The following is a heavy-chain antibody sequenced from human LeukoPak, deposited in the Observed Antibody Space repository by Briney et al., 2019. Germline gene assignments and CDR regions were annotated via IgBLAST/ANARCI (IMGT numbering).Heavy chain of an antibody. V-gene: IGHV1-46*01. CDR3: ARDFTGGGSSWSDNWFDP. D-gene: IGHD6-13*01. J-gene: IGHJ5*02. Sequence: ASVKVSCKASGNTFTGSYIHWVRQAPGQGLEWMGIINPSSGYTTYARNFQGRVTMTRDTSTNTVYMELSSLRSEDTAVYYCARDFTGGGSSWSDNWFDPWGQGTLVTVSS. CDR2: INPSSGYT. CDR1: GNTFTGSY.